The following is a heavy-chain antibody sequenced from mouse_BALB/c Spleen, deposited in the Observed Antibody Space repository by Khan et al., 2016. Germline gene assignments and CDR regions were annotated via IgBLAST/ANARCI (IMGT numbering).Heavy chain of an antibody. D-gene: IGHD1-1*01. Sequence: QIQLVQSGPGLKKPGETVKISCKASGYTFTNYGMNWVKQAPGKGLKWMGWINTNTGEPTYAEEFKGRFAFSLETSASTAYLQINNLKNEDTATYFCAEDYYGSNWFAYWGQGTLVTVSA. CDR1: GYTFTNYG. V-gene: IGHV9-3*02. CDR3: AEDYYGSNWFAY. CDR2: INTNTGEP. J-gene: IGHJ3*01.